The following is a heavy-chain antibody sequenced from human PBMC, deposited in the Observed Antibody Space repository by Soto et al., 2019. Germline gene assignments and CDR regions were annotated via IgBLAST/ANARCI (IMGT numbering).Heavy chain of an antibody. Sequence: PGESLKISCKGSGYSFTNYWIGWVRQMPGRGLEWMGMIYPGDSDTRYSPSFQGQVTISADKSISTAYLQWSSLKASDTAMYYCARNYYHSSGSTHYYYGMDVWGQGTTVTVSS. CDR3: ARNYYHSSGSTHYYYGMDV. CDR2: IYPGDSDT. D-gene: IGHD3-22*01. J-gene: IGHJ6*02. V-gene: IGHV5-51*01. CDR1: GYSFTNYW.